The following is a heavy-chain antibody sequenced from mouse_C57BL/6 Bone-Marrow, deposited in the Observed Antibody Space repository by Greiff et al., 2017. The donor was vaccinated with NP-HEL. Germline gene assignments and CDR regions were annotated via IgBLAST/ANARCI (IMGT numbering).Heavy chain of an antibody. D-gene: IGHD1-1*01. J-gene: IGHJ2*01. CDR2: IHPNSGST. V-gene: IGHV1-64*01. Sequence: QVQLQQPGAELVKPGASVKLSCKASGYTFTSYWMHWVKQRPGQGLEWIGMIHPNSGSTNYNEKFKSKATLTVDKSSSTAYMQLSSLTSEDSAVYYGARRCPLRNYFDYWGQGTTLTVSS. CDR1: GYTFTSYW. CDR3: ARRCPLRNYFDY.